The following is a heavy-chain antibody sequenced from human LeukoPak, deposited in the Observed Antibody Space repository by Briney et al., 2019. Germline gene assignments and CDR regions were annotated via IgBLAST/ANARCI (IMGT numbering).Heavy chain of an antibody. D-gene: IGHD2-15*01. Sequence: ASVKVSCKASGYSFTDYFIHWVRQAPGQGLEWRGWSNPNSVGTNYAQKFQGRVTMTRDTSISTAYMELTSLTSDDTAVYFCARGGGGLAYWGPGTLVTVSS. J-gene: IGHJ4*02. V-gene: IGHV1-2*02. CDR1: GYSFTDYF. CDR2: SNPNSVGT. CDR3: ARGGGGLAY.